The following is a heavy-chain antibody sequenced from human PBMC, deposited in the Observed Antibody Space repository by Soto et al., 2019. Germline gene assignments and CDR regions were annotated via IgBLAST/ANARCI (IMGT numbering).Heavy chain of an antibody. CDR3: AREPLNNYQLLHNWFDP. Sequence: WASVKVSCKASGYTFTSYGISWVRQAPGQGLEWMGWISAYNGNTNYAQKLQGRVTMTTDTSTSTAYMELRSLRSDDTAVYYCAREPLNNYQLLHNWFDPWGQGTLVTVSS. D-gene: IGHD2-2*01. CDR2: ISAYNGNT. CDR1: GYTFTSYG. J-gene: IGHJ5*02. V-gene: IGHV1-18*01.